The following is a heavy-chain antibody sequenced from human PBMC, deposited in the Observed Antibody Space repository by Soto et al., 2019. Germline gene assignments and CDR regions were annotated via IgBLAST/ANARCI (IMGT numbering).Heavy chain of an antibody. CDR1: GDSIRVASYS. D-gene: IGHD2-2*01. Sequence: QLQLQESGSGLVKTSQTLSLTCAVSGDSIRVASYSWSWIRQSPGRGLEWVAYITHQGFTYFNPSLKSRLSMSVDTSKNQVSLTLTSVTAADTAVYYCAKDRSTRRGAFDVWGRGAMVTVSS. J-gene: IGHJ3*01. CDR3: AKDRSTRRGAFDV. CDR2: ITHQGFT. V-gene: IGHV4-30-2*06.